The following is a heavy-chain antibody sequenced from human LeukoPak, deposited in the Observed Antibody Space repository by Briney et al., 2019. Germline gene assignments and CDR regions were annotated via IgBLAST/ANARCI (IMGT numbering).Heavy chain of an antibody. J-gene: IGHJ4*02. D-gene: IGHD1-20*01. CDR3: ARDRYNWNNFDY. CDR1: GFTFSNYW. CDR2: IKSDGSRT. Sequence: GSLRLSCAASGFTFSNYWMHWVRQAPGKGLVWVSRIKSDGSRTDYADSVKGRFTISRDNAKNTLYLQMNSLRAEDTAVYYCARDRYNWNNFDYWGQGTLVTVSS. V-gene: IGHV3-74*01.